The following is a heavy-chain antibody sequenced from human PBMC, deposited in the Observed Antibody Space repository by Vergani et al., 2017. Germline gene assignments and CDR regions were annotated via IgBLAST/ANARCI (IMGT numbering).Heavy chain of an antibody. V-gene: IGHV4-59*01. CDR3: ARVRYETLDY. J-gene: IGHJ4*02. D-gene: IGHD2-21*01. CDR2: IYYSGTT. CDR1: GGSISSYY. Sequence: QVQLQESGPGLVKPSETLSLICTVSGGSISSYYWSWIRQPPGKGLEWIGYIYYSGTTNYNPSLKRRVTISVDTSKNQFSLKLSSVTAADTAVYYCARVRYETLDYWGQGTLVTVSS.